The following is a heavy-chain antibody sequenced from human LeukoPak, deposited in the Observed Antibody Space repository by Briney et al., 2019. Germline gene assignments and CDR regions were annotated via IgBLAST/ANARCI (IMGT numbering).Heavy chain of an antibody. CDR3: ARDPDFRSGYYYMHL. V-gene: IGHV4-61*02. J-gene: IGHJ6*03. Sequence: SQTLSLTCTVAGGSISSGSYCWSWIRQPAGKGLEWIGRIYTSGSTNYNPSLKSRVTISVDTSKNQFSLKLNSVTPADTAVYYCARDPDFRSGYYYMHLWGRGTTVTVSS. CDR1: GGSISSGSYC. D-gene: IGHD3-3*01. CDR2: IYTSGST.